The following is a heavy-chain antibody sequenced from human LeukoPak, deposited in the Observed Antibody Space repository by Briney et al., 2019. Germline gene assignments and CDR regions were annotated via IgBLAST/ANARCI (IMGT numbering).Heavy chain of an antibody. D-gene: IGHD6-13*01. CDR1: GGSISSYY. CDR3: AGSRSVSIAAADYSYYYYGMDV. Sequence: SETLSLTCTVSGGSISSYYWSWIRQPPGKGLEWIGYIYYSGSTNYNPSLKSRVTISVDTSKNQFSLKLSSVTAADTAVYYCAGSRSVSIAAADYSYYYYGMDVWGQGTTVTVSS. CDR2: IYYSGST. J-gene: IGHJ6*02. V-gene: IGHV4-59*01.